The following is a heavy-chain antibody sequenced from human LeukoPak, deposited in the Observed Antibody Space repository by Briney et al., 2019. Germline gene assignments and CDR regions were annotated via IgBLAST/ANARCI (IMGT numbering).Heavy chain of an antibody. CDR2: ISYDGSNK. J-gene: IGHJ4*02. V-gene: IGHV3-30-3*01. CDR1: GFTFSSYA. D-gene: IGHD3-22*01. CDR3: ASHRGDYYDSSGYYYGNY. Sequence: GGSLRLSCAASGFTFSSYAMHWVRQAPGKGLEWVAVISYDGSNKYYADSVKGRFTISRDNSKNTLYLQMNSLRAEDTAVYYCASHRGDYYDSSGYYYGNYWGQGTLVTVSS.